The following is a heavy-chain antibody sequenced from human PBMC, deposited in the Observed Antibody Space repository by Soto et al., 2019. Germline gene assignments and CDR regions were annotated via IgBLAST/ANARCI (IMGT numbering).Heavy chain of an antibody. CDR3: ARNRGYSYGHDY. V-gene: IGHV1-69*13. D-gene: IGHD5-18*01. CDR1: GGTFSSYA. CDR2: IIPIFGTA. Sequence: GASVKVSCKASGGTFSSYAISWVRQAPGQGLEWMGGIIPIFGTANYAQKFQGRVTITADESTSTAYMELSSLRSEDTAVYYCARNRGYSYGHDYWGQGTLVTVSS. J-gene: IGHJ4*02.